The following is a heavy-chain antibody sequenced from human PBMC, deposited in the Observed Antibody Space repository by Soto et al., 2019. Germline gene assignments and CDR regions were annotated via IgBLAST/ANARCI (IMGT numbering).Heavy chain of an antibody. J-gene: IGHJ4*02. CDR3: AREITYGGGSFSLGL. V-gene: IGHV1-2*06. CDR2: INPNNGDT. CDR1: GYFFTSHY. Sequence: GALVKVSCKTSGYFFTSHYIHWVRLAPGRGLEWVGRINPNNGDTNSPQKFQGRVTLTSDTSISTAYMEMRGLTSDDTALYYCAREITYGGGSFSLGLWGQGTLVTVSS. D-gene: IGHD3-10*01.